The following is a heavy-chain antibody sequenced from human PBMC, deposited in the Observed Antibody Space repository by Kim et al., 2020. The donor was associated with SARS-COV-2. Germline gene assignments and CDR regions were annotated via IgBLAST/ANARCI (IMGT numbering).Heavy chain of an antibody. CDR3: ARDRLGSGWYDDH. CDR2: IGTSSSQI. J-gene: IGHJ4*02. Sequence: GGSLRLSCAXSGFTFSSYNMNWVRQAPGKGLEWVSLIGTSSSQIYYADSVKGRFTISRDNAKNSLYLQMNSLRVEDTAVYYCARDRLGSGWYDDHWGQGTLVTVSS. CDR1: GFTFSSYN. D-gene: IGHD6-19*01. V-gene: IGHV3-21*01.